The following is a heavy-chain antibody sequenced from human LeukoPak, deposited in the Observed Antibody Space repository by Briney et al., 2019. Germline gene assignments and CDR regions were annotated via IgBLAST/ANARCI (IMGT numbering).Heavy chain of an antibody. Sequence: GGSPRLSCAASGFTFSNAWMSWVRQAPGKGLEWVGRIKSKTDGGTTDYAAPVKGRFTISRDDSKNTLYLQMNSLKTEDTAVYYCTRDQHSSSWYRVSGYYFDYWGQGTLVTVSS. CDR2: IKSKTDGGTT. V-gene: IGHV3-15*01. J-gene: IGHJ4*02. CDR1: GFTFSNAW. D-gene: IGHD6-13*01. CDR3: TRDQHSSSWYRVSGYYFDY.